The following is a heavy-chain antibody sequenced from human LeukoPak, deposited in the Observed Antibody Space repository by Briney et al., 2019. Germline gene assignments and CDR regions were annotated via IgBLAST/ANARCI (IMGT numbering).Heavy chain of an antibody. CDR3: ARDMTSGYAFGFDY. V-gene: IGHV1-69*04. Sequence: ASVKVSCKASGYTFTSYGISWVRQAPGQGLEWMGRIIPILGIANYAQKFQGRVTITADKSTSTAYMELSSLRSEDTAVYYCARDMTSGYAFGFDYWGQGTLVTVSS. CDR1: GYTFTSYG. CDR2: IIPILGIA. J-gene: IGHJ4*02. D-gene: IGHD5-12*01.